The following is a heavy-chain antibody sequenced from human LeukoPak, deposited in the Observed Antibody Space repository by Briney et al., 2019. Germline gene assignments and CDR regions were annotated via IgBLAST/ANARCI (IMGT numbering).Heavy chain of an antibody. V-gene: IGHV3-72*01. CDR2: TRNKANSYTT. CDR3: TTDSTYDFWSGYYTAIDY. CDR1: GFTFSDHY. Sequence: GGSLRLSCAASGFTFSDHYMDWVRQAPGKGLEWVGRTRNKANSYTTEYAASVKGRFTISRDDSKNSLYLQMNSLKTEDTAVYYCTTDSTYDFWSGYYTAIDYWGQGTLVTVSS. D-gene: IGHD3-3*01. J-gene: IGHJ4*02.